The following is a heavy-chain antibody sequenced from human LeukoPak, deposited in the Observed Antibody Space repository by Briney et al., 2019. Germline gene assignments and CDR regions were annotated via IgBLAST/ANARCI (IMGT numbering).Heavy chain of an antibody. J-gene: IGHJ4*02. CDR2: INPDGSQK. CDR3: AKESGYCSSTSCYLPGIYFDY. CDR1: GFTYSNSW. V-gene: IGHV3-7*01. Sequence: GGSLRLSCAASGFTYSNSWMNWVRQAPGKGLEWVANINPDGSQKYYVDSVKGRFTISRDNSKNTLYLQMNSLRAEDTAVYYCAKESGYCSSTSCYLPGIYFDYWGQGTLVTVSS. D-gene: IGHD2-2*01.